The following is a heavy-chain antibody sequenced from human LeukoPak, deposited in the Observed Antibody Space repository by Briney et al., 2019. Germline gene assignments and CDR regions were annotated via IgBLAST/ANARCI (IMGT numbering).Heavy chain of an antibody. CDR1: GGSIGSGDYY. D-gene: IGHD4-17*01. CDR3: AREPDYAAYMDV. Sequence: SETLSLTXTVSGGSIGSGDYYWSWIGQPPGKGLQWIGYIYYSGSTYYNPSLKSRVTISVDTSKNQFSLKLSSVTAADTAVYYCAREPDYAAYMDVWGKGTTVTVSS. J-gene: IGHJ6*03. CDR2: IYYSGST. V-gene: IGHV4-30-4*08.